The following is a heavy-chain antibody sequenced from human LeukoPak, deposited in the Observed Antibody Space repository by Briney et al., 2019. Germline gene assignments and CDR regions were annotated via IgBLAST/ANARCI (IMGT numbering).Heavy chain of an antibody. CDR2: IYYSGST. Sequence: SETLSLTCTVSGGSISSSSYYWGWIRQPPGKGLEWIGSIYYSGSTYYNPSLKSRVTISVDTSKNQFSLKLSSVTAADTAVCYCATLRSPYFDYWGHRTLVTVSS. CDR1: GGSISSSSYY. D-gene: IGHD4-17*01. V-gene: IGHV4-39*01. J-gene: IGHJ4*01. CDR3: ATLRSPYFDY.